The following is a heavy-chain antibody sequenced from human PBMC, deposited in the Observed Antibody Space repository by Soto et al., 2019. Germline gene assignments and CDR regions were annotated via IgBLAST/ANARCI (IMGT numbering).Heavy chain of an antibody. CDR1: GGSISSSNW. V-gene: IGHV4-4*02. Sequence: SETLSLTCAVSGGSISSSNWWSWVRQPPGKGLEWIGAIYHSGSTNYNPFLKSRVTISVDKSKNQFSLKLSSVTAADTAVYYCARVGYCSSTSCYSHFDYWGQGTLVTVSS. J-gene: IGHJ4*02. CDR2: IYHSGST. CDR3: ARVGYCSSTSCYSHFDY. D-gene: IGHD2-2*02.